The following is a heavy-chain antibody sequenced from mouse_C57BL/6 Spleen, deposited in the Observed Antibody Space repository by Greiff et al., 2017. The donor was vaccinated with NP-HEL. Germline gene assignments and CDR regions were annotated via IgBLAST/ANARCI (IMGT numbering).Heavy chain of an antibody. CDR3: AAITTVVATDFDV. V-gene: IGHV5-17*01. CDR1: GFTFSDYG. D-gene: IGHD1-1*01. Sequence: EVMLVESGGGLVKPGGSLKLSCAASGFTFSDYGLHWVRQAPEKGLEWVAYISSGSSTIYYADPLKGRFTISRDNAKNTLFLQMSSLRSEDTAMYYCAAITTVVATDFDVWGTGTTVTVSS. CDR2: ISSGSSTI. J-gene: IGHJ1*03.